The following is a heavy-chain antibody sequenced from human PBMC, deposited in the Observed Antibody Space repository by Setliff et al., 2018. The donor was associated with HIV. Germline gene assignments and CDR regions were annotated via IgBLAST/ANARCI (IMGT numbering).Heavy chain of an antibody. D-gene: IGHD5-12*01. J-gene: IGHJ4*02. V-gene: IGHV4-4*08. Sequence: SETLSLTCTVSGGSIRSFFWSWIRQPPGKGREWIGHIYTSGSTNYNPSLKSRVTMSVDTSKNQFSLNLSSVTAADTAVYYCALDPGYRRDYWGQGTLGTVS. CDR1: GGSIRSFF. CDR2: IYTSGST. CDR3: ALDPGYRRDY.